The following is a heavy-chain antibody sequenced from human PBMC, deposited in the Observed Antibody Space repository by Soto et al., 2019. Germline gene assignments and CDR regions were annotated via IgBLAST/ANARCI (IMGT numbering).Heavy chain of an antibody. Sequence: PSETLSLTCAVSGGSISSSNWWSWVRQPPGKGLEWIGEIYHSGSTNHNPSLKSRVTISVDKSKNQFSLKLSSVTAADTAVYYCARTPYYYDSSGRIFDYWGQGTLVTVSS. CDR3: ARTPYYYDSSGRIFDY. CDR2: IYHSGST. J-gene: IGHJ4*02. D-gene: IGHD3-22*01. CDR1: GGSISSSNW. V-gene: IGHV4-4*02.